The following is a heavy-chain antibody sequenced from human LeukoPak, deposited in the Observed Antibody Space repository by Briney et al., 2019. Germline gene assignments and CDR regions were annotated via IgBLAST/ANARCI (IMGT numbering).Heavy chain of an antibody. CDR3: ARDLDYGDYGFDY. Sequence: GGSLRLSCAASGFTFSSYAMSWVRQAPGKGLEWVSAISGSGGSTYYADYVKGRFTISRDNSKNTLYLQMNSLRAEDTAVYYCARDLDYGDYGFDYWGQGPLVTVSS. CDR2: ISGSGGST. D-gene: IGHD4-17*01. CDR1: GFTFSSYA. V-gene: IGHV3-23*01. J-gene: IGHJ4*02.